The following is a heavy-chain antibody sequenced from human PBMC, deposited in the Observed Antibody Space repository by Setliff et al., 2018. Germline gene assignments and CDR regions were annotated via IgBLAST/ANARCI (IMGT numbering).Heavy chain of an antibody. D-gene: IGHD6-13*01. Sequence: PSETLSLTCAVSGYSISSGYYWGWIRQPPGKGLEWIGSIYHSGSTYYNPSLKSRVTISVDKSKNQFSLKLSSVTAADTAVYYCARESRHSSSWYYYYMDVWGKGTTVTVSS. V-gene: IGHV4-38-2*02. J-gene: IGHJ6*03. CDR2: IYHSGST. CDR1: GYSISSGYY. CDR3: ARESRHSSSWYYYYMDV.